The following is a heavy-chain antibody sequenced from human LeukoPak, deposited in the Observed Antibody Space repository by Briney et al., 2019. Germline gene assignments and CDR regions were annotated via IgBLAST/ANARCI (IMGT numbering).Heavy chain of an antibody. CDR3: ARVPVLPAAIGHYYYFYYMDV. V-gene: IGHV1-69*05. CDR2: IIPVFGTA. D-gene: IGHD2-2*02. Sequence: ASVKVSCKASGGTFSRYAISWVRQAPGQGLEWMGGIIPVFGTANYAQKFQGRVTITTDESTSTAYMELSSLRSEDTAVYYCARVPVLPAAIGHYYYFYYMDVWGKGTTVTVSS. CDR1: GGTFSRYA. J-gene: IGHJ6*03.